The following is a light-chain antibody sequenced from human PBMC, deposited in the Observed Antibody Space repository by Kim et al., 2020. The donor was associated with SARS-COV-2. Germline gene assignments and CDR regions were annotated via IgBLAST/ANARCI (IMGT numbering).Light chain of an antibody. Sequence: SPEQTASIPRSGDKLGYQYVCGYQQKPGQSPVLVCYLESQRPSVIPERFSGSNSGNPASLTLCGTQAMDVAHYYCQAWDSCTHVVFGGGTQLTVL. CDR1: KLGYQY. J-gene: IGLJ2*01. V-gene: IGLV3-1*01. CDR3: QAWDSCTHVV. CDR2: LES.